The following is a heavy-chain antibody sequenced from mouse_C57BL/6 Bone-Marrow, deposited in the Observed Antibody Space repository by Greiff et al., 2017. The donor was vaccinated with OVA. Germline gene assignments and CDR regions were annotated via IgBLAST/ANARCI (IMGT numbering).Heavy chain of an antibody. V-gene: IGHV7-3*01. CDR1: GFTFTDYY. D-gene: IGHD2-1*01. Sequence: EVKLMESGGGLVQPGGSLSLSCAASGFTFTDYYMSWVRQPPGKALEWLGFIRNKANGYTTEYSASVKGRFTISRDNSQSILYLQMNALRAEDSATHYCARYPPLGGNYEGGFDYWGQGTTLTVSS. CDR2: IRNKANGYTT. J-gene: IGHJ2*01. CDR3: ARYPPLGGNYEGGFDY.